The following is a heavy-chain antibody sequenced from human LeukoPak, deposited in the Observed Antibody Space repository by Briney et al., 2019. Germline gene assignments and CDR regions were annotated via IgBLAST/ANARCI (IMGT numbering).Heavy chain of an antibody. V-gene: IGHV1-2*02. D-gene: IGHD3-10*01. Sequence: GASVKVSCRASGYTFTGYYMHWVRQAPGQGLEWMGWINPNSGGTNYAQKFQGRVTMTRDTSISTAYMELSRLRSDDTAVYYCARDNPTLVRGVIGFDPWGQGTLVTVSS. CDR2: INPNSGGT. J-gene: IGHJ5*02. CDR3: ARDNPTLVRGVIGFDP. CDR1: GYTFTGYY.